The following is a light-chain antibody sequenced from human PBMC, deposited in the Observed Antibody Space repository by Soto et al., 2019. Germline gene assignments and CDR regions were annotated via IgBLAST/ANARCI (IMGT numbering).Light chain of an antibody. V-gene: IGKV3-20*01. Sequence: EIVLTQSPRTLSLSPGQRATLSCRASQSVTNNYLAWYQHKRGQAPRLLIDGASSRATGIPDRFSGSGSGTDFTLTISRAEPADFAVYYCQQYGSSPITFGQGTRLEIK. CDR1: QSVTNNY. CDR3: QQYGSSPIT. CDR2: GAS. J-gene: IGKJ5*01.